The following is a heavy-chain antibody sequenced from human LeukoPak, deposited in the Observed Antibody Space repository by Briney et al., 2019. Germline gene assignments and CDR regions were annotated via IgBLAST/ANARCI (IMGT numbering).Heavy chain of an antibody. CDR1: GYIFRSYW. CDR2: IYPADSET. CDR3: ARRSGSFQGDYNFDY. Sequence: GESLKISCKGSGYIFRSYWIGWVRQMHGKGLEWMGIIYPADSETRYSPSFEDQVTISVDKSINTAYLQWSSLKASDTAMYYCARRSGSFQGDYNFDYWGQGTLVTVSS. D-gene: IGHD1-26*01. V-gene: IGHV5-51*01. J-gene: IGHJ4*02.